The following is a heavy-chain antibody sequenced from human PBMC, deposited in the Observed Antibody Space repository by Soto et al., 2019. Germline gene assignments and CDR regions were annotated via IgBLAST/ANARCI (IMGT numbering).Heavy chain of an antibody. CDR3: TRTTVTPPFDY. V-gene: IGHV3-49*03. J-gene: IGHJ4*02. Sequence: GGSLRLSCTASGFTFGDYAMSWFRQAPGKGLEWVGFIRSKAYGGTTEYAASVKGRFTISRDDSKSIAYLQMNSLKTEDTAVYYCTRTTVTPPFDYWGQGTLVTVSS. CDR2: IRSKAYGGTT. CDR1: GFTFGDYA. D-gene: IGHD4-17*01.